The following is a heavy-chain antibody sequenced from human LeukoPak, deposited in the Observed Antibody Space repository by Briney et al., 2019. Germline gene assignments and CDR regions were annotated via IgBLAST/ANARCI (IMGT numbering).Heavy chain of an antibody. CDR2: IIPIFGTA. V-gene: IGHV1-69*13. J-gene: IGHJ6*02. CDR1: GGTFSSYA. D-gene: IGHD2-15*01. CDR3: ALSRGYCSGGSCLNYYGMDV. Sequence: SVKVSCKASGGTFSSYAISWVRQAPGQGLEWMGGIIPIFGTANYTQKFQGRVTITADESTSTAYMELSSLRSEDTTVYYCALSRGYCSGGSCLNYYGMDVWGQGTTVTVSS.